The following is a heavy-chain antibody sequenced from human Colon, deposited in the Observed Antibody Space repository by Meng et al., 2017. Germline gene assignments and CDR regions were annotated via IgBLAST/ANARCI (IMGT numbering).Heavy chain of an antibody. CDR1: GFTFSTYE. V-gene: IGHV3-48*03. CDR3: TRRYCSSTSCTNDY. CDR2: ISSSGSNT. D-gene: IGHD2-2*01. J-gene: IGHJ4*02. Sequence: GESLKISCAASGFTFSTYEMNWVRQAPGKGLEWVSFISSSGSNTYYADSVKGRFTISRDNAKNSLYLQLNSLRVEDTAAYYCTRRYCSSTSCTNDYWGQGTLVTVSS.